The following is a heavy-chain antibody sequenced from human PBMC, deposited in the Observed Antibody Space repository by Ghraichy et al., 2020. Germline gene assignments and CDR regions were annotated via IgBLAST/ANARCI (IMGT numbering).Heavy chain of an antibody. Sequence: GGSLRLSCEASKFTFSIYAVSWVRQAPGKGLEWISYISSSSNNIYYADSVKGRFTISRENAKNSLFLQMNSLRADETAVYYCARDADAGGYYFGAFDIWGQGTVVTVSS. CDR3: ARDADAGGYYFGAFDI. J-gene: IGHJ3*02. CDR2: ISSSSNNI. D-gene: IGHD3-22*01. CDR1: KFTFSIYA. V-gene: IGHV3-48*01.